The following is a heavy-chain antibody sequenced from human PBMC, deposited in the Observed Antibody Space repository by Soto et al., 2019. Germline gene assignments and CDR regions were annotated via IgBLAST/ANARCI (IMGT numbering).Heavy chain of an antibody. CDR2: IIAYNGNT. J-gene: IGHJ4*01. Sequence: ASVKVSCKASGYTFTSYGISWVRQAPVQVLELIVWIIAYNGNTNYSQKLQGRCTITAYTSTSTAYIELRGMRYDDTALYYCARDGIAADGTFDYWG. V-gene: IGHV1-18*01. CDR3: ARDGIAADGTFDY. CDR1: GYTFTSYG. D-gene: IGHD6-13*01.